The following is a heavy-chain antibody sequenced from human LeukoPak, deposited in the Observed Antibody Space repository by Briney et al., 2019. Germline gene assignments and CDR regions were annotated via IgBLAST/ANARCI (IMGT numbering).Heavy chain of an antibody. Sequence: ASVKVSCKASGYTFTGYYMHWVRQAPGQGLEWMGWINPNSGGTNYAQKFQGRVTMTRDTSISTAYMELRRLRSDDTAVYYCARGGEVGFYYGMDVWGRGTTVTVSS. J-gene: IGHJ6*02. V-gene: IGHV1-2*02. CDR2: INPNSGGT. CDR3: ARGGEVGFYYGMDV. D-gene: IGHD3-16*01. CDR1: GYTFTGYY.